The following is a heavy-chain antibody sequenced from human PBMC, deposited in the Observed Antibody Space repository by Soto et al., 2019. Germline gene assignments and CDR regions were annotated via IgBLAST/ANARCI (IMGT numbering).Heavy chain of an antibody. CDR2: ISGSGGST. CDR3: AKDQGSSWYEIDY. V-gene: IGHV3-23*01. J-gene: IGHJ4*02. D-gene: IGHD6-13*01. CDR1: GFTFSNYA. Sequence: EVQLLESGGCLVQPGGSLRLSCAASGFTFSNYAVTWVCQAPGKGLEWVSTISGSGGSTYYSDSVKGRFTISRDNSKNTLYLQMNSLRAEDTSVYYCAKDQGSSWYEIDYWGQGTLVTVSS.